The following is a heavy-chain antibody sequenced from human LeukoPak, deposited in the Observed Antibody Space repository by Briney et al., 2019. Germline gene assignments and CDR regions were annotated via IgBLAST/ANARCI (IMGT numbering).Heavy chain of an antibody. J-gene: IGHJ3*02. CDR2: IYYSGST. CDR3: ARGLPVIRKTAFDI. V-gene: IGHV4-59*01. CDR1: GGSISSYY. D-gene: IGHD3-16*02. Sequence: SETLSLTCTVSGGSISSYYWSWIRQPPGKGLEWIGYIYYSGSTNYNPSLKSRVTIPVDTSKNQFSLKLSSVTAADTAVYYCARGLPVIRKTAFDIWGQGTMVTVSS.